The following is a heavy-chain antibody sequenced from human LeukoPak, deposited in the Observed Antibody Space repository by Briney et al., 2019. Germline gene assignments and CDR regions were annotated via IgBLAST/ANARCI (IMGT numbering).Heavy chain of an antibody. CDR3: AKNLGPFDV. V-gene: IGHV3-23*01. D-gene: IGHD3-16*01. CDR2: IGDAGT. Sequence: GGSLRLSCAASGFTFNDFAMTWVRQAPGKGLEWVSSIGDAGTYYADSVKGRFTISRDNSKNMLYLQLNSLRAGDTATYYCAKNLGPFDVRGQGTMVTVSS. J-gene: IGHJ3*01. CDR1: GFTFNDFA.